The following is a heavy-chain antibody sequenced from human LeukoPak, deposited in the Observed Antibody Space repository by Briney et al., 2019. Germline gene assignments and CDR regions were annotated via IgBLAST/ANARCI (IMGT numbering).Heavy chain of an antibody. Sequence: SETLSLTCAVYGGSFSGYYWSWIRQPPGKGLEWIGEINHSGSTNYNPSLKSRVTISVDTSKNQFSLKLSSVTAADTAVYYCARRRLLWFGELHPFDPWGQGTLVTVSS. CDR3: ARRRLLWFGELHPFDP. CDR1: GGSFSGYY. CDR2: INHSGST. J-gene: IGHJ5*02. V-gene: IGHV4-34*01. D-gene: IGHD3-10*01.